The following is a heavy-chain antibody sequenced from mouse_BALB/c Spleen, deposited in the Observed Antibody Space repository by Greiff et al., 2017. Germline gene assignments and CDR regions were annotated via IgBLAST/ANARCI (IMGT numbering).Heavy chain of an antibody. CDR2: ISYSGST. D-gene: IGHD1-1*01. CDR1: GDSITSGY. CDR3: ARRGITTVECYFDV. J-gene: IGHJ1*01. V-gene: IGHV3-8*02. Sequence: VQLQQSGPSLVIPSQTLSLTCSVTGDSITSGYWNWIRKFPGNKLEYMGYISYSGSTYYNPSLKSRISITRDTSKNQYYLQLNSVTTEDTATYYCARRGITTVECYFDVWGAGTTVTVSS.